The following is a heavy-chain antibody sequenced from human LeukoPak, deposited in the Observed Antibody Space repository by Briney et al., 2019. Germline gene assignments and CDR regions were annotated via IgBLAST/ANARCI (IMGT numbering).Heavy chain of an antibody. CDR1: GFTFSSYA. J-gene: IGHJ6*03. D-gene: IGHD2-8*01. V-gene: IGHV3-23*01. Sequence: SGGSLRLSCAASGFTFSSYAMNWVRQAPGRGLEWVSGYSGSGGNTYYADSVKGRFTISRDNSKNTLYLQMNSLRAEDTAVYYCANGNRCTSPNCLGYYYFYMDVWGKGTTVTVSS. CDR3: ANGNRCTSPNCLGYYYFYMDV. CDR2: YSGSGGNT.